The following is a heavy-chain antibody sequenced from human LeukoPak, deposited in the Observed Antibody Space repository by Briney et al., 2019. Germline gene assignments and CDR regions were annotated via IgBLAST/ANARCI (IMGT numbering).Heavy chain of an antibody. CDR2: ISSSSSYI. CDR1: GFTFSSYS. J-gene: IGHJ4*02. V-gene: IGHV3-21*04. CDR3: AKDIRGYGDAFDY. D-gene: IGHD4-17*01. Sequence: GGSLRLSCAASGFTFSSYSMNWVRQAPGKGLEWVSSISSSSSYIYYADSVKGRFTISRDNAKNSLYLQMNSLRAEDMALYYCAKDIRGYGDAFDYWGQGTLVTVSS.